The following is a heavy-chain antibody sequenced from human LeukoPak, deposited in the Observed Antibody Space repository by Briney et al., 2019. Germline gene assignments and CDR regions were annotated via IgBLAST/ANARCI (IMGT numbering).Heavy chain of an antibody. Sequence: GGSLRLSCAASGYTFSNFALYWVRQAPGKGLEWVTVISSDGSYKYYADSVKGRFTISRDNSKNTVYLQMNSLRDEDTAVYYCARAPPDSWIDNWGQGTLVTVSS. D-gene: IGHD6-13*01. J-gene: IGHJ4*02. CDR1: GYTFSNFA. V-gene: IGHV3-30*04. CDR2: ISSDGSYK. CDR3: ARAPPDSWIDN.